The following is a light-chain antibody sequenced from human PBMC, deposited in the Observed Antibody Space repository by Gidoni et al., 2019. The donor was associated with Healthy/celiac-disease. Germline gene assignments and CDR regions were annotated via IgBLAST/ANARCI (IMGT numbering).Light chain of an antibody. J-gene: IGKJ2*01. CDR1: QSVSSSY. CDR2: GAS. Sequence: EIVLTKSPGTLSLSPGERATLSCRASQSVSSSYLAWYQQQPGQAPRLLIYGASSRATGIPDRFSGSGSGTDFTLTISRLEPEDFAVYYCQQYGSSPTFGQGTKLEIK. CDR3: QQYGSSPT. V-gene: IGKV3-20*01.